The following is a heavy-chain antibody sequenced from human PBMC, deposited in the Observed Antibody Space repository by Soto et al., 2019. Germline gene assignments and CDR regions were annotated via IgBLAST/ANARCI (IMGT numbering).Heavy chain of an antibody. V-gene: IGHV3-30-3*01. CDR2: ISYDGSNK. Sequence: TGGSLRLSCAASGFTFSSYAMHWVRQAPGKGLEWVAVISYDGSNKYYAEHVKGRITISRDNSKNTLYLQMNSLRAEDTAVYYCARDLGSSPEETYGMDVWGQGTTVTVSS. CDR3: ARDLGSSPEETYGMDV. J-gene: IGHJ6*02. CDR1: GFTFSSYA. D-gene: IGHD6-6*01.